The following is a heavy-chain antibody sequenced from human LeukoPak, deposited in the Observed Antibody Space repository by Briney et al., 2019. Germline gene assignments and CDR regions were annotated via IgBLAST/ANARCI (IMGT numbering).Heavy chain of an antibody. D-gene: IGHD4-17*01. CDR1: GGSFSGYY. CDR3: ARDSGGDYARFDY. Sequence: PSETLSLTCAAYGGSFSGYYWSWIRQPPGKGLEWIGEINHSGSTNYNPSLKSRVTISVDTSKNQFSLKLSSVTAADTAVYYCARDSGGDYARFDYWGQGTLVTVSS. J-gene: IGHJ4*02. V-gene: IGHV4-34*01. CDR2: INHSGST.